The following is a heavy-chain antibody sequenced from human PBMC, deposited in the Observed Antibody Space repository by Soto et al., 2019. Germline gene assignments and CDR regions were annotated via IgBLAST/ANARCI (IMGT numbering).Heavy chain of an antibody. CDR3: VRHQRYSSGWYIDY. D-gene: IGHD6-19*01. J-gene: IGHJ4*02. CDR1: GGSINSANYY. Sequence: SETLSLTCTVSGGSINSANYYWGWIRQPPVKGLEWIGNVYYRGITYYNPSLKGRVTISVDTSKNQFSLKLSSVTAADSAVFFCVRHQRYSSGWYIDYWGQGTPVTVSS. CDR2: VYYRGIT. V-gene: IGHV4-39*01.